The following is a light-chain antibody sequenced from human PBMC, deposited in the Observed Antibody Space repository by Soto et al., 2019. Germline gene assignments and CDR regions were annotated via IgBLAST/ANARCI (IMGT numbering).Light chain of an antibody. CDR1: SSDVGGYNY. V-gene: IGLV2-14*01. J-gene: IGLJ2*01. Sequence: QSALTQPASVSGSPGQSITISCTGTSSDVGGYNYVSWYQRHPGKAPKLMIYDVNTRPSGVSNRFSGSKSGNTASLTISGLQAEDEADYYCSSYTSSISFGGGT. CDR3: SSYTSSIS. CDR2: DVN.